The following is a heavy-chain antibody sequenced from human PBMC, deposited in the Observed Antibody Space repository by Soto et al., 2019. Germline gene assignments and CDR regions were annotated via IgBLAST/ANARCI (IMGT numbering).Heavy chain of an antibody. CDR3: ARPGSGYDVLTGQYFYYYHTVDV. J-gene: IGHJ6*02. V-gene: IGHV3-30-3*01. Sequence: QVHLVDSGGGVVQPGRSLRLSCTTSGFLFNTYAMHWVRQAPGKGLEWVAVLSHDGSRSYYADSVKGRFTISRDNSKNTLYLQMNSLTTEHTAVYYCARPGSGYDVLTGQYFYYYHTVDVWGQGTTVTVS. CDR1: GFLFNTYA. D-gene: IGHD3-9*01. CDR2: LSHDGSRS.